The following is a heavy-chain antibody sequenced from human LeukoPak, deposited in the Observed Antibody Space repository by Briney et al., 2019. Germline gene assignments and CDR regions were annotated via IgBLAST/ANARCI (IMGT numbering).Heavy chain of an antibody. D-gene: IGHD3-3*01. CDR3: ARDTSNYFDY. CDR1: GYTFTSYY. V-gene: IGHV1-46*01. Sequence: ASVKVSCKASGYTFTSYYMHWVRQAPGQGLEWMGIINPSGGSTSYAQKFQGRVTMTRDTSTSTVYMELRSLRSDDTAVYYCARDTSNYFDYWGQGTLVTVSS. CDR2: INPSGGST. J-gene: IGHJ4*02.